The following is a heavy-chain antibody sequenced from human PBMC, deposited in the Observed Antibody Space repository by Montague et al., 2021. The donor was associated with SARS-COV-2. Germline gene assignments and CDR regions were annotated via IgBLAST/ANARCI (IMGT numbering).Heavy chain of an antibody. V-gene: IGHV3-21*01. J-gene: IGHJ4*02. CDR3: ARTSPAALTFDY. CDR2: IRSSSSYI. Sequence: SLRLSCAASGFTFSYYSINWVRQAPGKGLEWVSSIRSSSSYIYYADSLKGRFTISRDNAKNSLYLQMNSLRAEDTAVYYCARTSPAALTFDYWGQGTLVTVSS. D-gene: IGHD2-2*01. CDR1: GFTFSYYS.